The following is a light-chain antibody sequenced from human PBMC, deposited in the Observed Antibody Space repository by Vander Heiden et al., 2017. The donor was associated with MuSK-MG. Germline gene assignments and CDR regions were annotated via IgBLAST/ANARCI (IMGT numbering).Light chain of an antibody. CDR3: QPPGA. Sequence: IVLTQSPATLSVSPGETATLSCRASQSVTRNLAGYQQKPGQATRLRIYGGSNRATGINDRLSGSGSETDFTRTSSSMKAEDFEVYDGQPPGAFGQGTKVDIK. V-gene: IGKV3-15*01. J-gene: IGKJ1*01. CDR2: GGS. CDR1: QSVTRN.